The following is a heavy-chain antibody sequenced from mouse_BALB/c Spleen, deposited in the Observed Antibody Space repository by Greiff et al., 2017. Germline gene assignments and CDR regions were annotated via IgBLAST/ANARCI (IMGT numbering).Heavy chain of an antibody. D-gene: IGHD1-1*02. Sequence: EVLLVESGGGLVQPGGSRKLSCAASGFTFSSFGMHWVRQAPEKGLEWVAYISSGSSTIYYADRVKGRFTISRDNPKNTLFLQMTSLRSEDTAMYYCARCGNYADYWGQGTTLRVSA. CDR2: ISSGSSTI. CDR1: GFTFSSFG. J-gene: IGHJ2*01. CDR3: ARCGNYADY. V-gene: IGHV5-17*02.